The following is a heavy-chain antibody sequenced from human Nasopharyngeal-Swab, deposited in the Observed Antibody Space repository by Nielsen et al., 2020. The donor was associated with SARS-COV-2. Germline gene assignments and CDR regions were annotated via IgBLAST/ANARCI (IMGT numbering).Heavy chain of an antibody. J-gene: IGHJ4*02. V-gene: IGHV3-73*01. CDR3: TRCGGGCYSGRDY. D-gene: IGHD2-15*01. CDR2: IRSKGNNYAT. CDR1: GFIFSDSA. Sequence: GESLKISCAAFGFIFSDSAIHWVRQASGEGLEWVARIRSKGNNYATAYSAAVKGRFIIYRDDPTNTAYLQMNSLKTEDTAMYYCTRCGGGCYSGRDYWGQGTLVTVSS.